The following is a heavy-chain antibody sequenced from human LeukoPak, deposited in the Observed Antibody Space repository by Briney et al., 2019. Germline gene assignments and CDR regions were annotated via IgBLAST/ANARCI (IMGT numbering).Heavy chain of an antibody. CDR1: GFSLSTSGMC. Sequence: SGPTLVNPTQTLTLTCTFSGFSLSTSGMCVSWIRQPPGKALEWLARIDWDDDKFYSTSLKTRLTISKDTSKNQVVLAMTNMDPVDTAPYYCARAPRDTNYPFDYWGQGTLVTVPS. J-gene: IGHJ4*02. CDR3: ARAPRDTNYPFDY. V-gene: IGHV2-70*17. CDR2: IDWDDDK. D-gene: IGHD4-11*01.